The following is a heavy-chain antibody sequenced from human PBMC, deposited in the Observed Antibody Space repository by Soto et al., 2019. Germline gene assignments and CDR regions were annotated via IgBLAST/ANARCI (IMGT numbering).Heavy chain of an antibody. CDR1: GFSLSTGGVG. J-gene: IGHJ4*02. CDR3: AHSPFYGDKLDY. Sequence: SGPTLVNPTQTLTLTCTFSGFSLSTGGVGVGWIRQPPGKALEWLSSIYWDDDKRYNPSLKSRLTITKDTSKNQVVLTMTNMDPVDTATYYCAHSPFYGDKLDYWGQGTLVTVSS. V-gene: IGHV2-5*02. CDR2: IYWDDDK. D-gene: IGHD4-17*01.